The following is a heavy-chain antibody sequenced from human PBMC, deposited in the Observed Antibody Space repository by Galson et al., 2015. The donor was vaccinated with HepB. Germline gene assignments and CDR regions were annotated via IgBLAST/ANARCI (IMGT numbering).Heavy chain of an antibody. CDR3: ARLQWLPPDNYYYGMDV. CDR2: IWYDGSNN. J-gene: IGHJ6*02. V-gene: IGHV3-33*08. D-gene: IGHD6-19*01. Sequence: SLRLSCAASGFTFSSYGMHWVRQAPGKGLEWVAGIWYDGSNNYYADSVKGRFTISRDNSKDTLYLQMNSLRAEDTAVYYCARLQWLPPDNYYYGMDVWGQGTTVTVSS. CDR1: GFTFSSYG.